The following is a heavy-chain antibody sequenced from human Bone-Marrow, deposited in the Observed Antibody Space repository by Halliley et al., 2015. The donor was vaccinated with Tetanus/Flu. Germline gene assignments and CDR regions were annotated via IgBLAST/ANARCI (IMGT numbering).Heavy chain of an antibody. CDR3: AKGLEVVYYALDV. D-gene: IGHD1-1*01. Sequence: VSDISAGGDSTYYADSVKGRFIVSRDNSKTTLYLQMNSLRAEDTAAYYCAKGLEVVYYALDVWGQGATVTVSS. V-gene: IGHV3-23*01. CDR2: ISAGGDST. J-gene: IGHJ6*02.